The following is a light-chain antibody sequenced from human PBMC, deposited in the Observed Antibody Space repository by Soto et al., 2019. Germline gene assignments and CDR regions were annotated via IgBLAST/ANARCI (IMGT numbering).Light chain of an antibody. J-gene: IGKJ5*01. CDR2: EVS. Sequence: VLPQHPLSLSALPGQPASISCKSSQSLLHITGETFLFWYLQKPGQSPQLLIYEVSTRVSGVPDRFSGSGSGTDFTLEISRVETDDVGIYYCMQSTQLPPTFGQGTRLEI. CDR1: QSLLHITGETF. V-gene: IGKV2D-29*02. CDR3: MQSTQLPPT.